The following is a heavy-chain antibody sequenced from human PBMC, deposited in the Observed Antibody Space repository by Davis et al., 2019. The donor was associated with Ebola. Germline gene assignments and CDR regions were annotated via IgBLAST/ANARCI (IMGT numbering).Heavy chain of an antibody. CDR2: TYNSGGT. D-gene: IGHD2-15*01. CDR3: ARGARHNCRGESCSTLSYYYGLDV. CDR1: GASISSFY. J-gene: IGHJ6*02. Sequence: PSETLSLTCTVSGASISSFYWNWIRQPPGKALEWIGNTYNSGGTNPNPYLMNRVAISVDASRNQFSLNLTSVTAADTAVYYCARGARHNCRGESCSTLSYYYGLDVWGQGTTVTVSS. V-gene: IGHV4-59*01.